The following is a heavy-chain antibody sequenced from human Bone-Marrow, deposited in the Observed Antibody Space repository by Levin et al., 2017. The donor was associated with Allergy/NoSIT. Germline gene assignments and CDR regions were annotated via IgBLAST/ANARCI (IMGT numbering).Heavy chain of an antibody. V-gene: IGHV3-30*18. Sequence: GGSLRLSCAASGFTFSSYGMHWVRQAPGKGLEWVAVISYDGSNKYYADSVKGRFTISRDNSKNTLYLQMNSLRAEDTAVYYCAKIRDDSSGYYYEPAGYWGQGTLVTVS. CDR3: AKIRDDSSGYYYEPAGY. D-gene: IGHD3-22*01. CDR2: ISYDGSNK. J-gene: IGHJ4*02. CDR1: GFTFSSYG.